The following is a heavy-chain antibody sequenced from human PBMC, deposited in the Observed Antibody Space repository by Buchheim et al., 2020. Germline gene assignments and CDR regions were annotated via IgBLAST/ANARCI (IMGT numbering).Heavy chain of an antibody. V-gene: IGHV4-61*02. J-gene: IGHJ6*02. CDR1: GGFISSGSYY. D-gene: IGHD2-2*01. CDR3: ARDPIVVVPAAPDYYYYYGMDV. CDR2: IYTSGST. Sequence: QVQLQESGPGLVKPSQTLSLTCTVSGGFISSGSYYWSWIRQPAGKGLEWIGRIYTSGSTNYNPSLKSRVTISVDTSKNQFSLKLSSVTAADTAVYYCARDPIVVVPAAPDYYYYYGMDVWGQGTT.